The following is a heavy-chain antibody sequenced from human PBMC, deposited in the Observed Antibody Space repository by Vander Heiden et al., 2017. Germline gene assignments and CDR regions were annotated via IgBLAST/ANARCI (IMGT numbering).Heavy chain of an antibody. D-gene: IGHD4-17*01. CDR1: GGSISSSSYY. J-gene: IGHJ5*02. CDR2: IYYSGRN. V-gene: IGHV4-39*01. CDR3: TKQRTTVYYNWFDP. Sequence: QLQLQESGPGLVKPSETLSLTCTVSGGSISSSSYYWGWIRPPPGKGLEWIGSIYYSGRNYYNPARKSRVTISVDTSKNQFSRKLRSVTAEATSVYYFTKQRTTVYYNWFDPWCQGTIVTVSS.